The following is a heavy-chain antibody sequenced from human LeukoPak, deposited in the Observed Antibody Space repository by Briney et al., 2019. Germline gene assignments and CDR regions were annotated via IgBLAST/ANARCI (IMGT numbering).Heavy chain of an antibody. CDR2: ISGSGGST. J-gene: IGHJ4*02. CDR1: GFTFSSYA. CDR3: AKAGSGSYYPQDY. V-gene: IGHV3-23*01. Sequence: VGSLRLSCAASGFTFSSYAMSWVRQAPGKGLEWVSAISGSGGSTYYADSVKGRFTISRDNSKNTLYLQMNSLRAEDTAVYYCAKAGSGSYYPQDYWGQGTLVTVSS. D-gene: IGHD3-10*01.